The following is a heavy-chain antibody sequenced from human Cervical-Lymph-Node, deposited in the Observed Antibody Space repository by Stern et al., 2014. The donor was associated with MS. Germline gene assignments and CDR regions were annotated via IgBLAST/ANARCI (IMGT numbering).Heavy chain of an antibody. CDR3: ARDPSRFGDNGYLDF. CDR2: ISHDGTNK. Sequence: MQLVESGGGLVQPGKSLRLSCAASGFTFSSFAMHCVRQAPGQGLQWLAVISHDGTNKYYAASVKGRFTISIDKSNNAVYLQISSLRLDDTAVYFCARDPSRFGDNGYLDFWGQGTLVTVSS. D-gene: IGHD3-10*01. J-gene: IGHJ4*02. CDR1: GFTFSSFA. V-gene: IGHV3-30-3*01.